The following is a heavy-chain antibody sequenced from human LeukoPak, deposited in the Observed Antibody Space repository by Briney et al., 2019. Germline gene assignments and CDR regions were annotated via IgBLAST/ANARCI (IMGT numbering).Heavy chain of an antibody. Sequence: PGGSLRLSCAASGFTVSSNYMSWVRQAPGKGLEWVSVIYSGGNTYYADSVKGRFTISRDNSKNTLYLQMNSLRAEDTAVYYCARSIVVVPAAKGSGFDPWGQGTLVTVSS. CDR3: ARSIVVVPAAKGSGFDP. J-gene: IGHJ5*02. D-gene: IGHD2-2*01. CDR2: IYSGGNT. CDR1: GFTVSSNY. V-gene: IGHV3-53*01.